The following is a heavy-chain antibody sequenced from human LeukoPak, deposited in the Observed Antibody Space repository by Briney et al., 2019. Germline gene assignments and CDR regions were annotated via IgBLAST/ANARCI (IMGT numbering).Heavy chain of an antibody. D-gene: IGHD6-13*01. Sequence: PGGSLRPSFPASGFTFSAIYMSWFRRAPGRGLEWGSGISRSCSTTYYADSVKGRFTISRDNSKNSLYLQMNSLRAEDTAVYYCAKPAGSSSWYRGSDYWGQGTLVTVSS. V-gene: IGHV3-23*01. CDR3: AKPAGSSSWYRGSDY. CDR2: ISRSCSTT. J-gene: IGHJ4*02. CDR1: GFTFSAIY.